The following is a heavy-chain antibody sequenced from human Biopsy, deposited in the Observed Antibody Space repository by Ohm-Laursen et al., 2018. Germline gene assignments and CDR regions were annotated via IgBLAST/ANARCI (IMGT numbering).Heavy chain of an antibody. CDR2: IDYRGST. J-gene: IGHJ4*02. CDR3: ATTTMDTSGWFGNYFDS. V-gene: IGHV4-59*07. Sequence: SDTLSLTWTVFSGSISSYYWSWIRQPPGKGLEWIGYIDYRGSTKYNPSLRSRVTMSIDTSRNQFSLKLSSVTAADTAVYYCATTTMDTSGWFGNYFDSWGQGTLVTVSA. D-gene: IGHD6-19*01. CDR1: SGSISSYY.